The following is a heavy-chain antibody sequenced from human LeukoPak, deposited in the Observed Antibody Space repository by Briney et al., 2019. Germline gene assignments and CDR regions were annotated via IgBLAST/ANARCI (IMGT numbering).Heavy chain of an antibody. V-gene: IGHV3-30*03. CDR1: GFTFSSYG. J-gene: IGHJ4*02. D-gene: IGHD1-26*01. Sequence: SLRLSCAASGFTFSSYGMHWVRQAPGKGLEWVAVISYDGSNKYYADSVKGRFTISRDNSKNTLYLQMNSLRAEDTAVYYCARVSYYSENFDYWGQGILVTVSS. CDR2: ISYDGSNK. CDR3: ARVSYYSENFDY.